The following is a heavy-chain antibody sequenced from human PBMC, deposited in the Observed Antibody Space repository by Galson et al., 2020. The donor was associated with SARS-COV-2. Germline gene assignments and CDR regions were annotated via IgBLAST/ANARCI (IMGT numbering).Heavy chain of an antibody. V-gene: IGHV3-11*01. CDR2: ISSSGSDI. CDR3: ARGGVYSKAFDS. CDR1: GFIFSDFY. D-gene: IGHD5-12*01. J-gene: IGHJ4*02. Sequence: NSGGSLRLSCEASGFIFSDFYMTWIRQAPGKGLEWLSYISSSGSDIKYADSVKGRYTISRDNTKKSLHLQMSGLRADDTAVYYCARGGVYSKAFDSWGQGTLVTVSS.